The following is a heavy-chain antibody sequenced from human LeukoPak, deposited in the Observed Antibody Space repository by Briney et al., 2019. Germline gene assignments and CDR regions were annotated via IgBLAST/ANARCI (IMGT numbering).Heavy chain of an antibody. J-gene: IGHJ4*02. D-gene: IGHD3-10*01. CDR1: GFMFRSYW. Sequence: GGSLRLSCAASGFMFRSYWMSWVRQAPGKGLEWVANIKHDGSGKNYVDSVRGRFTISRDNAKNSLYLQLNSLRAGDTAVYYCARANYGPDYWGQGTLVTVSS. V-gene: IGHV3-7*01. CDR3: ARANYGPDY. CDR2: IKHDGSGK.